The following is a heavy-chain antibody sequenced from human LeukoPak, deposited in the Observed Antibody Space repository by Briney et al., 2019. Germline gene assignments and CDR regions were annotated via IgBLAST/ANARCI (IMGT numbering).Heavy chain of an antibody. V-gene: IGHV4-39*01. CDR1: GFTFSSYA. CDR3: ARHPYNWNEPTDNWFDP. CDR2: IYYSGST. Sequence: PGGSLRLSCAASGFTFSSYAMSWVRQPPGKGLEWIGSIYYSGSTYYNPSLKSRVTISVDTSKNQFSLKLSSVTAADTAVYYCARHPYNWNEPTDNWFDPWGQGTLVTVSS. D-gene: IGHD1-20*01. J-gene: IGHJ5*02.